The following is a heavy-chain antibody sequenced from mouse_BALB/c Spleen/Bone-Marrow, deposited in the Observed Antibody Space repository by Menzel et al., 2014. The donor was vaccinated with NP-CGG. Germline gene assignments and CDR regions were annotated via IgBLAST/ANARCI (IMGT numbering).Heavy chain of an antibody. D-gene: IGHD4-1*01. Sequence: QVQLQQSDAELVKPGASVKISCKASGYTFTDHAIHWVEQKPEQGLEWIGYISPGDGVIKYNEKFKGKAILTADESPSTAYMQLNSLTSEDSAVYFCKRSLGRFAYWGQGTLVTVSA. CDR3: KRSLGRFAY. V-gene: IGHV1S53*02. CDR1: GYTFTDHA. CDR2: ISPGDGVI. J-gene: IGHJ3*01.